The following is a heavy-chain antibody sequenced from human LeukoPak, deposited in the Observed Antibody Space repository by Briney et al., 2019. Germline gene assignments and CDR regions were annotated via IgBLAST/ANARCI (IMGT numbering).Heavy chain of an antibody. CDR3: ARGYCSGGSCYSSFDY. CDR2: ISAYNGNT. V-gene: IGHV1-18*01. J-gene: IGHJ4*02. Sequence: ASVKVSCKASGYTFTSYGISWVRQAPGQGLEWMGWISAYNGNTNYAQKLQGRVTMTTDTSTSTACMELRSLRSDDTAVYYCARGYCSGGSCYSSFDYWGQGTLVTVSS. D-gene: IGHD2-15*01. CDR1: GYTFTSYG.